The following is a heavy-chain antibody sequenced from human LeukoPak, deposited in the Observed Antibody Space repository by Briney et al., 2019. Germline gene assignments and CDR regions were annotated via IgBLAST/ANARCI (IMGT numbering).Heavy chain of an antibody. CDR1: GFTFTNSA. V-gene: IGHV1-58*02. CDR2: IAVASGNT. D-gene: IGHD5-24*01. J-gene: IGHJ4*02. CDR3: AAAPIEMQQRGFDY. Sequence: ASVKVSCKASGFTFTNSAMQWVRQARGQRLEWIGWIAVASGNTKYAQKFQERVTITRDMSTSTAYMELSSLRPEDTAVYYCAAAPIEMQQRGFDYWGQGTLVTVSS.